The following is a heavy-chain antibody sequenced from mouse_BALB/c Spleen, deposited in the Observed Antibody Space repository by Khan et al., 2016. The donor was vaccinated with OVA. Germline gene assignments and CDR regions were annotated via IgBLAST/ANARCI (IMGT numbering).Heavy chain of an antibody. J-gene: IGHJ4*01. Sequence: QVQLQQSGAELVRPGASVKISCKASGYTFTDFWLGWVKQRPGHGLEWIGWFYPGGGYINYNEKFKGKATLTADTSSSTAYIQLSSLTSADSAVYCGGGGGSEYGVDAMDYWGQGTTVTVSS. CDR2: FYPGGGYI. D-gene: IGHD1-2*01. V-gene: IGHV1-63*02. CDR1: GYTFTDFW. CDR3: GGGGSEYGVDAMDY.